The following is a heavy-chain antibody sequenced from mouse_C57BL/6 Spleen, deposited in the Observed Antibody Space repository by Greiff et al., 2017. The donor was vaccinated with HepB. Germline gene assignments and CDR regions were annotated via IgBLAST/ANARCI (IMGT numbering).Heavy chain of an antibody. CDR3: ASHGYPYAMDY. Sequence: EVQLQESGPGLVKPSQSLSLTCSVTGYSITSGYYWNWIRQFPGNKLEWMGYISYDGSNNYNPSLKNRISITRDTSKNQFFLKLNSVTTEDTATYYCASHGYPYAMDYWGQGTSVTVSS. V-gene: IGHV3-6*01. CDR2: ISYDGSN. J-gene: IGHJ4*01. D-gene: IGHD2-2*01. CDR1: GYSITSGYY.